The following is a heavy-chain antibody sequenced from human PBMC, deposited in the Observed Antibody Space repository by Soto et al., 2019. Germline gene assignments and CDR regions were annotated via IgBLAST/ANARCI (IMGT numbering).Heavy chain of an antibody. CDR1: GFTFSSYD. CDR2: IGTAGDT. J-gene: IGHJ2*01. CDR3: ARKRDTAMGWLWYFDL. V-gene: IGHV3-13*01. Sequence: EVQLVESGGGLVQPGGSLRLSCAASGFTFSSYDMHWVRQATGKGLEWVSAIGTAGDTYYPGSVKGRFTISRENAKNSLYLQMNSLRAEDTAVYYCARKRDTAMGWLWYFDLWGRGTLVTVSS. D-gene: IGHD5-18*01.